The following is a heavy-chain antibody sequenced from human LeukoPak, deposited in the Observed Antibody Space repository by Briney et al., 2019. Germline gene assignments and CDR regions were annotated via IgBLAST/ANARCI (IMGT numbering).Heavy chain of an antibody. Sequence: ASVKVSCKASGYTFTSQYIHWVRQAPGQGLEWMGIINPSGGSTSNAQKFQGRVTMTRDMSTSTVYMELSSLRSEDTAVYYCARDFGSDYVFSYWGQGTLVTVSS. V-gene: IGHV1-46*01. J-gene: IGHJ4*02. CDR3: ARDFGSDYVFSY. D-gene: IGHD3-16*01. CDR1: GYTFTSQY. CDR2: INPSGGST.